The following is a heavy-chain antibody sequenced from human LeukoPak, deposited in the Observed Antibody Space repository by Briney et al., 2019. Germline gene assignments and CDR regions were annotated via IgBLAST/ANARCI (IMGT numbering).Heavy chain of an antibody. Sequence: SETLSLTCTVSGGSVSSGSYYWSWIRQPPGKGLEWIGYISYSGITNYSPSLKSRVTISVDTSKNQLSLKLSSVTAADTAVYYCARNKDLANWFDPWGQGTLVTVSS. J-gene: IGHJ5*02. CDR3: ARNKDLANWFDP. CDR1: GGSVSSGSYY. V-gene: IGHV4-61*01. CDR2: ISYSGIT. D-gene: IGHD5-12*01.